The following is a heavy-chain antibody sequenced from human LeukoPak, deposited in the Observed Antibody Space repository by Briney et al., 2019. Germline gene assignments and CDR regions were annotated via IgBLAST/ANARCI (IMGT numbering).Heavy chain of an antibody. J-gene: IGHJ4*02. V-gene: IGHV1-69*13. CDR3: ARAPDPYSGSYFDY. CDR1: GYTFTSYG. D-gene: IGHD1-26*01. CDR2: IIPIFGTA. Sequence: ASVKVSCKASGYTFTSYGISWVRQAPGQGLEWMGGIIPIFGTANYAQKFQGRVTITADESTSTAYMELNSLRSEDTAVYYCARAPDPYSGSYFDYWGQGTLVTVSS.